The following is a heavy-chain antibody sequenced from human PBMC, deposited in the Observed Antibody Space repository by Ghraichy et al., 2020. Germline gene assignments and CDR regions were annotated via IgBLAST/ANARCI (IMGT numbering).Heavy chain of an antibody. J-gene: IGHJ4*02. Sequence: SGPTLVKPTQTLTLTCTFSGFSLSTSGMCVSWIRQPPGKALEWLALIDWDDDKYYSTSLKTRLTISKDTSKNQVVLTMTNMDPVDTATYYCARMEVVSGPTEGGFDYWGQGTLVTVSS. CDR1: GFSLSTSGMC. D-gene: IGHD2-15*01. CDR3: ARMEVVSGPTEGGFDY. CDR2: IDWDDDK. V-gene: IGHV2-70*01.